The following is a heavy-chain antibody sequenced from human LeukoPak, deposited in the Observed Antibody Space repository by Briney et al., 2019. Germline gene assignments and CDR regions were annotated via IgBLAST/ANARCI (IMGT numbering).Heavy chain of an antibody. Sequence: SETLSLTCAVSGYSINSGYYWGWIRQPPGKGLEWIGSIHHSGSTQHNPSFKSRVTISVDTSKNQFSLKLSSVTAADTAVYYCARLTDLGLPDAFDIWGRGTLVTVSS. CDR3: ARLTDLGLPDAFDI. CDR1: GYSINSGYY. J-gene: IGHJ3*02. CDR2: IHHSGST. V-gene: IGHV4-38-2*01. D-gene: IGHD7-27*01.